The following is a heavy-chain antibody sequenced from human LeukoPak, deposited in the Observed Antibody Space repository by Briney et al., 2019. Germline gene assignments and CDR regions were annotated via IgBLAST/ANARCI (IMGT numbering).Heavy chain of an antibody. J-gene: IGHJ4*02. D-gene: IGHD5-12*01. Sequence: SETLSLTCTVSGGSISSSSYYWGWIRQPPGKGLEWIGSIYYTGSTYYNPSLKSRVTIFVDTSKNHFSLKLSSVTAADTAVYYCARQGYNGYDSPFYFDYWGQRPLVTVSS. CDR3: ARQGYNGYDSPFYFDY. CDR2: IYYTGST. CDR1: GGSISSSSYY. V-gene: IGHV4-39*01.